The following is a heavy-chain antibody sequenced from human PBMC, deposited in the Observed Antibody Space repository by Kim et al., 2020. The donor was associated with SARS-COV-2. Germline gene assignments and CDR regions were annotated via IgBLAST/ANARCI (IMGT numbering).Heavy chain of an antibody. Sequence: GGSLRLSCAASGFTFSSYSMNWVRQAPGKGLEWVSSISSSSSYIYYADSVKGRFTISRDNAKNSLYLQMNSLRAEDTAVYYCARRVLLWFGEFYGMDVWGQGTTVTVSS. CDR1: GFTFSSYS. CDR3: ARRVLLWFGEFYGMDV. CDR2: ISSSSSYI. D-gene: IGHD3-10*01. V-gene: IGHV3-21*01. J-gene: IGHJ6*02.